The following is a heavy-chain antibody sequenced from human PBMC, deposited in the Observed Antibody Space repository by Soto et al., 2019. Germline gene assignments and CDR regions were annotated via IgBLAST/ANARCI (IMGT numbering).Heavy chain of an antibody. CDR3: ARDGFGECGYFDY. CDR1: GFTFSSYG. J-gene: IGHJ4*02. Sequence: QVQLVESGGGVVQPGRSLRLSCAASGFTFSSYGMHWVRQAPGKGLEWVAVIWYDGSNKYYADSVKGRFTISRDNSKNTLYLEMNSLRAEDTAVYYCARDGFGECGYFDYWGQGTLVSVSS. D-gene: IGHD3-10*01. CDR2: IWYDGSNK. V-gene: IGHV3-33*01.